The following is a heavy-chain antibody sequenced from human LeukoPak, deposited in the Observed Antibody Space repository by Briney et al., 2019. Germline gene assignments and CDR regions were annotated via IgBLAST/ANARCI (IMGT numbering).Heavy chain of an antibody. CDR2: ISGSGGST. CDR1: GFTFSSYG. J-gene: IGHJ4*02. CDR3: AKRRGSSGYYGIDY. V-gene: IGHV3-23*01. D-gene: IGHD3-22*01. Sequence: PGGSLRLSCAASGFTFSSYGMSWVRQAPGKGLEWVSAISGSGGSTYYADSVKGRFTISRDNSKNTLYLQMNSLRAEDTAVYYCAKRRGSSGYYGIDYWGQGTLVTVSS.